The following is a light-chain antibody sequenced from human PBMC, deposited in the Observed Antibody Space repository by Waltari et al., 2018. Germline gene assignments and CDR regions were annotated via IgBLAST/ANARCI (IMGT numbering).Light chain of an antibody. V-gene: IGKV3-20*01. J-gene: IGKJ1*01. CDR3: QKYGTLPAT. CDR1: QRISRY. CDR2: DAA. Sequence: ERATLSDRASQRISRYLACYQHKPSQAPRLLICDAASRATGIPDRFSGSGSGTDFSLTISRLEPEDSAVYYCQKYGTLPATFGQGTKVEIK.